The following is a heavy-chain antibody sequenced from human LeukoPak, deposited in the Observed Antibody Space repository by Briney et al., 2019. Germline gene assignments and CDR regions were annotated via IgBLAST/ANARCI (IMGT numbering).Heavy chain of an antibody. CDR3: ARDPPRIVVVVAATNYYGMDV. D-gene: IGHD2-15*01. CDR1: GYTFTSYG. CDR2: ISAYNGNT. Sequence: ASVKVSCTASGYTFTSYGISWVRQAPGQGLEWMGWISAYNGNTNYAQKLQGRVTMTTDTSTSTAYMELRSLRSDDTAVYYCARDPPRIVVVVAATNYYGMDVWGQGTTVTVSS. J-gene: IGHJ6*02. V-gene: IGHV1-18*01.